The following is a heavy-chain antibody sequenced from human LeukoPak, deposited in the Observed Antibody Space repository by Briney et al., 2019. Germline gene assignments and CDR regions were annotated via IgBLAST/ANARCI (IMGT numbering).Heavy chain of an antibody. Sequence: GASAKVSCKASGYTFTGYYMHWMPQAPGQGLEWMGWINPNSGGTNYAQKCQGRVTMTRDTSISTAYMELSRLRSDDTAVYYCARVDGGSGSYGYWGQGTLVAVCS. CDR2: INPNSGGT. CDR3: ARVDGGSGSYGY. D-gene: IGHD3-10*01. J-gene: IGHJ4*02. V-gene: IGHV1-2*02. CDR1: GYTFTGYY.